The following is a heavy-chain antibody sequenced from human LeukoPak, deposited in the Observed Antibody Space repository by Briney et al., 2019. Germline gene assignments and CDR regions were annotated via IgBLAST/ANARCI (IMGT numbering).Heavy chain of an antibody. CDR3: ARDRPGSIDV. D-gene: IGHD3-10*01. CDR1: RLPHCTYS. J-gene: IGHJ6*02. Sequence: GGSLTLLCGLSRLPHCTYSMMGLPHARGRALVGVSYISSSSSTINYADSVKGRFTTSRDNAKNKLYLQMNSLRAEDTAVYYCARDRPGSIDVWGQGTTVTVSS. V-gene: IGHV3-48*01. CDR2: ISSSSSTI.